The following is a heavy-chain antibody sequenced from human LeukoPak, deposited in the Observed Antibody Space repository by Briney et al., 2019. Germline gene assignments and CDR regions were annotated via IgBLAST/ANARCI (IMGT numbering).Heavy chain of an antibody. Sequence: GGSLRLSCAASGFTLSDYYMSWIRQAPGKGLEWVSYISSSGSTIYYADSVKGRFTISRDNAKNSLYLQMNSLRAEDTAVYYCATTLGLWFGDPVGYFDYWGQGTLVTVSS. J-gene: IGHJ4*02. CDR2: ISSSGSTI. V-gene: IGHV3-11*01. CDR3: ATTLGLWFGDPVGYFDY. D-gene: IGHD3-10*01. CDR1: GFTLSDYY.